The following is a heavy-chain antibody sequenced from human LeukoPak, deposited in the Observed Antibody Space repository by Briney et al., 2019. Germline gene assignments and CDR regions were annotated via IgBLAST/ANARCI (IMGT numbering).Heavy chain of an antibody. D-gene: IGHD5-12*01. CDR3: ARSYCGYDGVDY. Sequence: ASVKVSCKASEYTFTGYYMHWVRQAPGQGLEWMGWINPNSGGTNYAQKFQGRVTMTRDTSISTAYMELSRLRSDDTAVYYCARSYCGYDGVDYWGQGTLVTVSS. J-gene: IGHJ4*02. CDR1: EYTFTGYY. V-gene: IGHV1-2*02. CDR2: INPNSGGT.